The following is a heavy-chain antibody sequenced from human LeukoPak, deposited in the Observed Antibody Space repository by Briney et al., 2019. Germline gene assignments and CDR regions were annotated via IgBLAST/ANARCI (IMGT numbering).Heavy chain of an antibody. D-gene: IGHD3-22*01. Sequence: SETLSLTCTVSGASISIGSYFCSWIRQPAGKGLEWIGRIYSSGSTNYNPSLKSRVAISVDTAKNQFSLKLSSVTAADTAVYFCARSNYYDSSSYWDYAGQGSLVTVSS. CDR2: IYSSGST. CDR1: GASISIGSYF. J-gene: IGHJ4*02. CDR3: ARSNYYDSSSYWDY. V-gene: IGHV4-61*02.